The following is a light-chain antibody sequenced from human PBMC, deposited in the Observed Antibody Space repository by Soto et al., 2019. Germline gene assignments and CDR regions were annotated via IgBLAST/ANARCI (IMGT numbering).Light chain of an antibody. V-gene: IGLV3-21*02. CDR3: QVWDSSSDHCV. CDR2: DDS. Sequence: SYELTQPPSVSVAPGQTARITCGGNNIGSKSVHWYQQKPGQAPVLVVYDDSDRPSGIPERFSGSSSGNTVTLTISRVEAGDESDYYCQVWDSSSDHCVFGGGTKLTVL. CDR1: NIGSKS. J-gene: IGLJ3*02.